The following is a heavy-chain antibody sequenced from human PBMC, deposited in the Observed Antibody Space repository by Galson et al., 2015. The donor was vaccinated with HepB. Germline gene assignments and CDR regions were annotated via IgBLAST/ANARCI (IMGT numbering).Heavy chain of an antibody. J-gene: IGHJ6*02. V-gene: IGHV4-34*01. CDR2: INHSGST. CDR3: ARDLWFGELFSYYYYGMDV. D-gene: IGHD3-10*01. Sequence: LSLTCAVYGGSFSGYYWSWIRQPPGKGLEWIGEINHSGSTNYNPSLKSRVTISVDTSKNQFSLKLSSVTAADTAVYYCARDLWFGELFSYYYYGMDVWGQGTTVTVSS. CDR1: GGSFSGYY.